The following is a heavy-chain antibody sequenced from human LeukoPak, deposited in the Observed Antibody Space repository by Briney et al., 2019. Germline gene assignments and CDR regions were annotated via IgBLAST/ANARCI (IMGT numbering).Heavy chain of an antibody. CDR1: GYTFTSFG. CDR2: ISAYSGNT. V-gene: IGHV1-18*01. Sequence: GASVKVSCKASGYTFTSFGISWVRQAPGQGLEWMGWISAYSGNTNFAHKLQGRVTMTTDTSTSTAYMELRSLRSDDTAVYYCARGVVGATDFDYWGQGTLVTVSS. J-gene: IGHJ4*02. D-gene: IGHD1-26*01. CDR3: ARGVVGATDFDY.